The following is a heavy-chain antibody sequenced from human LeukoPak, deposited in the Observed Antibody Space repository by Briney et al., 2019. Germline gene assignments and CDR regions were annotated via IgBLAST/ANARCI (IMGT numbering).Heavy chain of an antibody. V-gene: IGHV4-39*01. CDR2: IYDSGST. CDR3: ALVGATNWFDP. Sequence: SETLSLTCTVSGGSIRSSYYYWGWIRQPPGKGLEWIGSIYDSGSTYYNPSLKSRVTISVDTSKNQFSLKLNSVTAADTAVYYCALVGATNWFDPWGQGTLVTVSS. D-gene: IGHD1-26*01. J-gene: IGHJ5*02. CDR1: GGSIRSSYYY.